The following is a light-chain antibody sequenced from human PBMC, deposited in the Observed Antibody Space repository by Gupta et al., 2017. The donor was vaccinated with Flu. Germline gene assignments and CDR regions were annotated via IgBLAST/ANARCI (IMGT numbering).Light chain of an antibody. CDR3: FSYAGNNDWV. CDR2: EVT. V-gene: IGLV2-8*01. Sequence: QSALTQPPSASGSPGQSVTISCTGTSSDIGATNYVSWYQQHPGKAPKLMIYEVTKRPSGVPDRFSGSKSGSTASLTVSGLQPEDEADYYCFSYAGNNDWVFGGGTKVTVL. J-gene: IGLJ3*02. CDR1: SSDIGATNY.